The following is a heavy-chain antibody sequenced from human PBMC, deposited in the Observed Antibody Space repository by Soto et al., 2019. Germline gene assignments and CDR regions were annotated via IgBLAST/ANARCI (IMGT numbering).Heavy chain of an antibody. J-gene: IGHJ4*02. CDR3: AKLGYCITTTCYTYFDY. V-gene: IGHV3-23*01. Sequence: GGSLRLSCAASGFTFSSYAMRWVRQAPGKGLEWVSGISGSGASTYYADSVKGRFTISRDNSKNTLYLQMNSLRAEDTAVYYCAKLGYCITTTCYTYFDYWGQGTLVTVSS. D-gene: IGHD2-2*02. CDR1: GFTFSSYA. CDR2: ISGSGAST.